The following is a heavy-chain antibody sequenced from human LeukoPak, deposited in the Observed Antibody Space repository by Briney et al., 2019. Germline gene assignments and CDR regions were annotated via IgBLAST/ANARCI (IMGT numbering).Heavy chain of an antibody. V-gene: IGHV4-59*01. CDR3: ARTRREDIVVVTAMDALDI. CDR2: IYYSGST. Sequence: SETLSLTCTVSGGSISSYYWSWIRQPPGKGLEWIGYIYYSGSTNYNPSLKSRVTISVDTSKNQFSLKLSSVTAADTAVYYCARTRREDIVVVTAMDALDIWGQGTMVTVSS. CDR1: GGSISSYY. J-gene: IGHJ3*02. D-gene: IGHD2-21*02.